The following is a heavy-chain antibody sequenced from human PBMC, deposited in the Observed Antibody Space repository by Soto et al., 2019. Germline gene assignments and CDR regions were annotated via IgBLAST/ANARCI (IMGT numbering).Heavy chain of an antibody. V-gene: IGHV3-7*01. J-gene: IGHJ6*02. CDR2: IKQDGSEK. CDR1: GFTFSTYW. Sequence: EVQLVESGGGLVQPGGSLRLSCAASGFTFSTYWMTWVRQAPGKGLEWVANIKQDGSEKYYVDSVKGRFTISRDNAKNSLYLQMNSLRAEDTAVYYCAREYRVFGGTRGQCYYYYGMDVWGQGTTVTVSS. D-gene: IGHD3-3*01. CDR3: AREYRVFGGTRGQCYYYYGMDV.